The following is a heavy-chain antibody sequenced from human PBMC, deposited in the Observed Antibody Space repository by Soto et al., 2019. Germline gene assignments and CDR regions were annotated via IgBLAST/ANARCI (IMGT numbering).Heavy chain of an antibody. D-gene: IGHD6-13*01. J-gene: IGHJ5*02. V-gene: IGHV4-61*08. CDR1: GGSISSGGYY. CDR2: IYYSGST. Sequence: SETLSLTCTVSGGSISSGGYYWSWIRQHPGKGLEWIGYIYYSGSTNYNPSLKSRVTISVDTSKNQFSLKLSSVTAADTAVYYCARAPPGYSSSWFPNWFDPWGQGTLVTVSS. CDR3: ARAPPGYSSSWFPNWFDP.